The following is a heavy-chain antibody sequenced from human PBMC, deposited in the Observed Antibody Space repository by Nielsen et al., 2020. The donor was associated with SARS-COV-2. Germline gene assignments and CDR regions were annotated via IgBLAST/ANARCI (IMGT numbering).Heavy chain of an antibody. Sequence: GESLKISCAASGFSFSTYEMDWVRLTPGKGLEWVSYIGSSGSLIYYADSVKGRFTISRDNAKNSLYLQMNNLRAEDTAIYYCARDYGLAFEMWGQGTMVTVSS. CDR1: GFSFSTYE. J-gene: IGHJ3*02. CDR3: ARDYGLAFEM. D-gene: IGHD4-17*01. CDR2: IGSSGSLI. V-gene: IGHV3-48*03.